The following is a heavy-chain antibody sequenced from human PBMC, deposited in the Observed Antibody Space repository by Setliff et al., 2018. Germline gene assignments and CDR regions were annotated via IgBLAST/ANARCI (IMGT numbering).Heavy chain of an antibody. CDR3: ACSGSYYKTIDY. CDR1: GGSISSGDYY. V-gene: IGHV4-30-4*08. D-gene: IGHD3-10*02. Sequence: ASETLSLTCTVSGGSISSGDYYWSWIRQPPGKGLEWIGYIYYSGSTYYNPSLKSRVTISVDTSKNQFSLKLSSVTAADTAVYYWACSGSYYKTIDYWGQGTLVTVSS. CDR2: IYYSGST. J-gene: IGHJ4*02.